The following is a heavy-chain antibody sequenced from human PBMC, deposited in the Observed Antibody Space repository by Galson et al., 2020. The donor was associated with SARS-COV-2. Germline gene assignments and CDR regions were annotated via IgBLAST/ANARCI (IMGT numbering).Heavy chain of an antibody. CDR1: GFTFSSYD. D-gene: IGHD3-3*01. Sequence: GESLKISCAASGFTFSSYDMHWVRQATGKGLEWVSAIGTAGDTYYPGSVKGRFTISRENAKNSLYLQMNSLRAGDTAVYYCARGGHYDFWSGHIYYYYMDVWGKGTTVTVSS. V-gene: IGHV3-13*01. CDR3: ARGGHYDFWSGHIYYYYMDV. CDR2: IGTAGDT. J-gene: IGHJ6*03.